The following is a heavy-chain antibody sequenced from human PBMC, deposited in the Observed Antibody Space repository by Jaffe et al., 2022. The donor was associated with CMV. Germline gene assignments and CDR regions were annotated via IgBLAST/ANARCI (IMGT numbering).Heavy chain of an antibody. J-gene: IGHJ5*02. CDR1: GYTLSTYA. Sequence: QLVQSGAEVKKPGASVKVSCKASGYTLSTYAMHWVRQAPGQRPEWMGWISAGSGNMKYSQKFQGRVTFTRDTSANTTYLELSSLRSEDTAVYYCARDYDHSSGSPFDPWGQGTLVTVSS. CDR2: ISAGSGNM. D-gene: IGHD3-10*01. V-gene: IGHV1-3*01. CDR3: ARDYDHSSGSPFDP.